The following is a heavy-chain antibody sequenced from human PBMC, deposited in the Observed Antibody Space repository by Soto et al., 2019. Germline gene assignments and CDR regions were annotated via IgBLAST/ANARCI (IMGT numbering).Heavy chain of an antibody. CDR1: GFTFSSYA. Sequence: GGSLRLSCAASGFTFSSYAMSWVRPAPGKGLEWVSAIIGSGVSTYYADSVKGRITISRYNSKNTLYLQMNSLRAEDTAVYYCAKDLLYCCGACYSDSEYFQHWGQGTLVTVSS. CDR2: IIGSGVST. J-gene: IGHJ1*01. CDR3: AKDLLYCCGACYSDSEYFQH. V-gene: IGHV3-23*01. D-gene: IGHD2-21*02.